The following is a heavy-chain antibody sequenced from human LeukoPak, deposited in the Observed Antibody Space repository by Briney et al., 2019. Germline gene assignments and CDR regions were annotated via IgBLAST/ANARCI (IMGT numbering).Heavy chain of an antibody. CDR2: ISYDGYDK. CDR1: GFTFSRYG. D-gene: IGHD6-13*01. CDR3: AKDGDIAAAGYYFDY. Sequence: PGRSLRLSCAAPGFTFSRYGMHWVRQAPGKGLEWVAVISYDGYDKYHADSVKGRFTISRDNSKNTLYLQMNSLRAEDMAVYYCAKDGDIAAAGYYFDYWGQGTLVTVSS. J-gene: IGHJ4*02. V-gene: IGHV3-30*18.